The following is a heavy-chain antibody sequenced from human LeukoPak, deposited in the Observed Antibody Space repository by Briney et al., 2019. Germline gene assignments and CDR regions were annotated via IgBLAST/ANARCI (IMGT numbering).Heavy chain of an antibody. CDR3: AKNSIEYQLLYYYYYMDV. CDR2: INPSGGST. Sequence: ASVKVSCKASGYTFTSYYMHWVRQAPGQGLEWMGIINPSGGSTSYAQKFQGRVTMTRDASASTVYMELSSLRSEDTAVYYCAKNSIEYQLLYYYYYMDVWGKGTTVTVSS. J-gene: IGHJ6*03. CDR1: GYTFTSYY. V-gene: IGHV1-46*01. D-gene: IGHD2-2*01.